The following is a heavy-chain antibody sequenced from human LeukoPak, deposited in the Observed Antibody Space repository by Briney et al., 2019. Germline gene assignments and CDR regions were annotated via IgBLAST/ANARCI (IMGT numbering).Heavy chain of an antibody. D-gene: IGHD2-15*01. J-gene: IGHJ4*02. CDR1: GYTFTSYD. V-gene: IGHV1-8*01. CDR3: ARGLGYCSGGSCYSGDY. Sequence: ASVKVSCKASGYTFTSYDINWVRRATGQGLEWMGWMNPNSGNTGYAQKFQRGVTMTRNTSISTAYMELSSLRSEDTAVYYCARGLGYCSGGSCYSGDYWGQGTLVTVSS. CDR2: MNPNSGNT.